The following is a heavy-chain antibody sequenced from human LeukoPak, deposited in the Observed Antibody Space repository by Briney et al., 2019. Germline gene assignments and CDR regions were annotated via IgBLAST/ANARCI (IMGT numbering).Heavy chain of an antibody. V-gene: IGHV3-23*01. CDR1: GFTFSSYA. CDR3: AKEEGYSSGWYPGYYFDY. J-gene: IGHJ4*02. Sequence: GGSLRLSCAASGFTFSSYAMSWVRQAPGKGLEWVSAISGSGGSTYYADSVKGRFTISRDNPKNTLYLQMNSLRAEDTAVYCCAKEEGYSSGWYPGYYFDYWGQGTLVTVSS. D-gene: IGHD6-19*01. CDR2: ISGSGGST.